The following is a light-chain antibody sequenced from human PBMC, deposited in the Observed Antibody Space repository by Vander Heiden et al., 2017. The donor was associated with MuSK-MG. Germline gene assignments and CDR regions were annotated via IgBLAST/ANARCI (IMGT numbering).Light chain of an antibody. Sequence: DIQMTQSPSSLSASVGDRVTITCRASQDISNYLLWFQQKPGKAPKSLIYGASSLQSGVPSKFSGSGTGTDFTLTISSLQPEDVASYYCQQESSYPYTFGQGTKMEIK. CDR3: QQESSYPYT. CDR2: GAS. V-gene: IGKV1-16*02. J-gene: IGKJ2*01. CDR1: QDISNY.